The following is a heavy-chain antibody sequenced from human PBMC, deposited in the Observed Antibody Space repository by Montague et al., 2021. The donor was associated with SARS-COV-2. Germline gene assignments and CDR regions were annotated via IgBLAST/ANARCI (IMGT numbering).Heavy chain of an antibody. CDR3: AKGQKIQWLVFNSAPDWFDP. CDR2: IGWRSGSI. D-gene: IGHD5-12*01. Sequence: SLRLSCAASGFTFDDYVMHWVRQAPGKGLEWVSGIGWRSGSIGYADSVXGRFTISRDNAKNSLYLQMNSLRAEDTALYHCAKGQKIQWLVFNSAPDWFDPGGQGTLGTVSS. CDR1: GFTFDDYV. V-gene: IGHV3-9*01. J-gene: IGHJ5*02.